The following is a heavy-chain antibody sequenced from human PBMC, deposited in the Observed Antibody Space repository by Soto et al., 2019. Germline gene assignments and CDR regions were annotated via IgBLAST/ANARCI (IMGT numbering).Heavy chain of an antibody. Sequence: GSLRLSCATSGFTFSSYAMSWVRQAPGKGLEWVSAISGSGGSTYYADSVKGRFTISRDNSKNTLYLQMNSLRAEDTAVYYCAKGVVVVVAAPASHYYYGMDVWGQGTTVTVSS. V-gene: IGHV3-23*01. J-gene: IGHJ6*02. CDR2: ISGSGGST. D-gene: IGHD2-15*01. CDR3: AKGVVVVVAAPASHYYYGMDV. CDR1: GFTFSSYA.